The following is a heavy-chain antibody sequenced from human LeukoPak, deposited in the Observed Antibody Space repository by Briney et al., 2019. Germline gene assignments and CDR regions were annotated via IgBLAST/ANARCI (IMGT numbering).Heavy chain of an antibody. Sequence: ASVKVSCKASGGTFSSYAISWVRQAPGQGLEWMGGIIPIFGTADYAQKFQGRVTITTDESTSTAYMELSSLRSEDTAVYYCARGTTGSADYYYYMDVWGKGTTVTVSS. V-gene: IGHV1-69*05. D-gene: IGHD1-26*01. CDR3: ARGTTGSADYYYYMDV. J-gene: IGHJ6*03. CDR2: IIPIFGTA. CDR1: GGTFSSYA.